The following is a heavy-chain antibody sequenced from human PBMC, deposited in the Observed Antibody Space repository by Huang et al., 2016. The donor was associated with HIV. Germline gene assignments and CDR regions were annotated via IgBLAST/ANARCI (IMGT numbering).Heavy chain of an antibody. CDR2: INHSEST. J-gene: IGHJ6*03. CDR1: GGSFSGYY. CDR3: ARGQGGYYYYYMDV. V-gene: IGHV4-34*01. Sequence: QVQLRQWGAGLLRPSETLSLTCAVYGGSFSGYYGTWVRQPPGKGLEWIGEINHSESTNYNPSLKSRVTISVDTSRNQFSLTLTSVTAADTAVYYCARGQGGYYYYYMDVWGKGTTVTVSS.